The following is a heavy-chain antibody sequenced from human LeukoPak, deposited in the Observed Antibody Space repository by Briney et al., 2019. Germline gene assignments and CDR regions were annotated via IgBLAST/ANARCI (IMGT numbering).Heavy chain of an antibody. D-gene: IGHD2-15*01. CDR1: GFTFSSYW. J-gene: IGHJ4*02. Sequence: QPGGSLRLSCAASGFTFSSYWMSWVRQAPGKGLEWVANIKQDGSEKYYVDSVKGRFTISRDNAKNSLYLQMNSLRAEDMAVYYCAREDPGIVDYFDYWGQGTLVTVSS. CDR2: IKQDGSEK. CDR3: AREDPGIVDYFDY. V-gene: IGHV3-7*01.